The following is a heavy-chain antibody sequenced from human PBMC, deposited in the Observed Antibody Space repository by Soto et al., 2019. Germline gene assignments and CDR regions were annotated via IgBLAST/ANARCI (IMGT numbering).Heavy chain of an antibody. CDR3: ARDRPGSDYDFWSGYYTDGMDV. V-gene: IGHV4-4*07. Sequence: PSETLSLTCTVSGGSISSYYWSWIRQPAGKGLEWIGRIYTSVSTNYNPSLKSRVTMSVDTSKNQFSLKLSSVTAADTAVYYCARDRPGSDYDFWSGYYTDGMDVWGQGTRVTVSS. D-gene: IGHD3-3*01. CDR2: IYTSVST. J-gene: IGHJ6*02. CDR1: GGSISSYY.